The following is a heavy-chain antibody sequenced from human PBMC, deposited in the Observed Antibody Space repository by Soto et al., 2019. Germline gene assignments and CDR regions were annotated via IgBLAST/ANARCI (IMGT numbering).Heavy chain of an antibody. CDR3: ARVLVAWFGGMDV. CDR2: IYYSGKT. D-gene: IGHD3-10*01. Sequence: QVQLQESGPGLVKPSETLSLTCTVSGGSVTSGSYSWSWIRQPPGKGLEWIGYIYYSGKTPHNPSHQSRVTISPDTSKNQYSLKLSSVTAADTAVYYCARVLVAWFGGMDVCGQGTTVTVSS. CDR1: GGSVTSGSYS. J-gene: IGHJ6*02. V-gene: IGHV4-61*01.